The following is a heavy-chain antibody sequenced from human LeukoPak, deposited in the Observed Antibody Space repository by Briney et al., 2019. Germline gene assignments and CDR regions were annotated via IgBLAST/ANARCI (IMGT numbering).Heavy chain of an antibody. CDR2: IYSGGST. V-gene: IGHV3-66*02. D-gene: IGHD1-1*01. Sequence: PGGSLRLSCAASGFTVSSNYMSWVRQAPGKGLEWVSVIYSGGSTCYADSVKGRFTISRDNSKNTLYLQMNSLRAEDTAVYYCARQSKRYHWFDPWGQGTLVTVSS. CDR3: ARQSKRYHWFDP. J-gene: IGHJ5*02. CDR1: GFTVSSNY.